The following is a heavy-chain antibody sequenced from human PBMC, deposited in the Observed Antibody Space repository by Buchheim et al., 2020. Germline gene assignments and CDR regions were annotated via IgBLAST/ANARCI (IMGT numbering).Heavy chain of an antibody. CDR2: ISSSGSTI. V-gene: IGHV3-48*03. CDR1: GFTFSSYE. D-gene: IGHD6-13*01. CDR3: ARAMYSSSWSKGFDY. Sequence: EVQLVESGGGLVQPGGSLRLSCAASGFTFSSYEMNWVRQAPGKGLEWVSYISSSGSTIYYADSVKGRFTISRDNAKNSLYLQMNRLRAEDTAVYYCARAMYSSSWSKGFDYWGQGTL. J-gene: IGHJ4*02.